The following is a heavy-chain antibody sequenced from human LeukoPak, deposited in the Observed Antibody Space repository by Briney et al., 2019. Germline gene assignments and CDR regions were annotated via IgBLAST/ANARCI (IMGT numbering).Heavy chain of an antibody. CDR3: AKDARGSYYGPYYFDY. Sequence: GGSLRLSCAASGFTFSNYGMHWVRQAPGKGLEWVAFIRYDGSNKYYADSVKGRFTVSRDNSKNTLYLQMNSLRPEDTAVHYCAKDARGSYYGPYYFDYWGQGTLVTVSS. CDR1: GFTFSNYG. CDR2: IRYDGSNK. D-gene: IGHD3-10*01. J-gene: IGHJ4*02. V-gene: IGHV3-30*02.